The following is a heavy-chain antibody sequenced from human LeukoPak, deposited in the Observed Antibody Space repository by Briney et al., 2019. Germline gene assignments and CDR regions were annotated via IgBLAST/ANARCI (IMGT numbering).Heavy chain of an antibody. V-gene: IGHV3-15*01. CDR3: TTVWRWLQSDAFDI. CDR2: IKSKTDGGTT. D-gene: IGHD5-24*01. CDR1: GFTFSNAW. J-gene: IGHJ3*02. Sequence: PGGSLRLSCAASGFTFSNAWMSWVRQAPGKGLEWVGRIKSKTDGGTTDYAAPVKGRFTISRDDSKNTPYLQMNSLKTEDTAVYYCTTVWRWLQSDAFDIWGQGTMVTVSS.